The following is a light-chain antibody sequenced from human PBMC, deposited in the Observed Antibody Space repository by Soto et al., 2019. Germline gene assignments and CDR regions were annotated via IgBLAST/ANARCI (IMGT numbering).Light chain of an antibody. J-gene: IGKJ5*01. CDR2: KAS. V-gene: IGKV1-5*03. Sequence: DIQMTQSPSMLSASVGDRVTITFRASQSISSWLAWYQQKPGKAPKLLIYKASSLESGVPSRFSGSGSGTEFTLTINSLQADDFATYYCQQHNSFWLPFGQGTRLEIK. CDR1: QSISSW. CDR3: QQHNSFWLP.